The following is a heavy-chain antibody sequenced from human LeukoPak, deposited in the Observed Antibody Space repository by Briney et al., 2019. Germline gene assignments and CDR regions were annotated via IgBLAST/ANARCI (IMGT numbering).Heavy chain of an antibody. D-gene: IGHD4-17*01. Sequence: SSETLSLTCTVSGGSISSYYWSWIRQPPGKGLKWIGYIYYSGSTNYNPSLKSRVTISVDTSKNQFSLKLSSVTAADTAVYYCARDPGDREAFDIWGQGTMVTVSS. CDR2: IYYSGST. V-gene: IGHV4-59*01. J-gene: IGHJ3*02. CDR1: GGSISSYY. CDR3: ARDPGDREAFDI.